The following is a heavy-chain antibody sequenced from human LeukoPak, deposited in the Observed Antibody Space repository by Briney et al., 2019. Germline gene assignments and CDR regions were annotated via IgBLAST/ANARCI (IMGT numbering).Heavy chain of an antibody. V-gene: IGHV1-3*01. J-gene: IGHJ5*02. D-gene: IGHD3-9*01. CDR1: GYTFTSYA. CDR3: ARETSEDYDILTGYLS. CDR2: INAGNGNT. Sequence: ASVKVSCTASGYTFTSYAMHWVRQAPGQRLEWMGWINAGNGNTKYSQKFQGRVTITRDTSASTAYMELSSLRSEDTAVYYCARETSEDYDILTGYLSWGQGTLVTVSS.